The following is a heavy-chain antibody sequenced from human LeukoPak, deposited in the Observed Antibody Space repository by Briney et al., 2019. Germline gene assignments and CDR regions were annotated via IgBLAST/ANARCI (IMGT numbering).Heavy chain of an antibody. CDR1: GYTFTSYG. J-gene: IGHJ6*02. D-gene: IGHD2-15*01. CDR2: ISVYNGIT. CDR3: AREAQAVVSRAIIYYYYGMDV. V-gene: IGHV1-18*01. Sequence: ASVKVSFKASGYTFTSYGISWVRQAPGQGLEWMGWISVYNGITNYAQKVQDRVTMTTDTSTSTAYMELRSLRSDDTAIYYCAREAQAVVSRAIIYYYYGMDVWGQGTTVTVSS.